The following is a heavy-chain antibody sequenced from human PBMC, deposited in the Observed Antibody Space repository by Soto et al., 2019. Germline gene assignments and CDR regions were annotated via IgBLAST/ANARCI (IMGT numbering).Heavy chain of an antibody. V-gene: IGHV1-46*01. Sequence: QVQLVQSGAEVKKPGASVKVSCKASGYTFTSYYMHWVRQAPGQGLEWMGIINPSGGSTSYAQKFQGRVTMTRDTSTSTVYMELSSLRSEDTAVYYCAREEKVPYYYYGMDVWDQGTTVTVSS. CDR3: AREEKVPYYYYGMDV. J-gene: IGHJ6*02. CDR1: GYTFTSYY. CDR2: INPSGGST.